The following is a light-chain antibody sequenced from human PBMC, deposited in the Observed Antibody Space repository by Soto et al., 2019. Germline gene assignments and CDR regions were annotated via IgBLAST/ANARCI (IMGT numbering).Light chain of an antibody. Sequence: DIQMTQSPSSVPASVGDRVTITCRASQGIRNWLAWYQQKPGKAPKLLIFAASSLQSGVLSRFSGRGSGTEFTLTISSLQPEDFATYYCQQTDSFPLSFGGGTKVDIK. V-gene: IGKV1D-12*01. CDR1: QGIRNW. J-gene: IGKJ4*01. CDR2: AAS. CDR3: QQTDSFPLS.